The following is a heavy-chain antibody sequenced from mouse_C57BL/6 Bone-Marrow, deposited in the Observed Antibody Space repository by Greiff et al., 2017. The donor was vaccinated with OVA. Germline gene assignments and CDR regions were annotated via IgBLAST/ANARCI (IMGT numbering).Heavy chain of an antibody. CDR2: INYDGSST. CDR3: AREVPQLDYFDY. Sequence: EVQLVESEGGLVQPGSSMKLSCTASGFTFSDYYMAWVRQVPEKGLEWVANINYDGSSTYYLDSLKSRFIISRDNAKNILYLQMSSLKSEDTATYYCAREVPQLDYFDYWGQGTTLTVSS. D-gene: IGHD4-1*02. CDR1: GFTFSDYY. V-gene: IGHV5-16*01. J-gene: IGHJ2*01.